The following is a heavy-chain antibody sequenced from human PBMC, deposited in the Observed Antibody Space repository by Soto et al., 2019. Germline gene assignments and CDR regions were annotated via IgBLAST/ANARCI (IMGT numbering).Heavy chain of an antibody. J-gene: IGHJ4*02. CDR3: ARSFGWYAIDY. CDR2: IFHSGSV. CDR1: GGSVSSSFF. V-gene: IGHV4-4*02. Sequence: QVLLQESGPGLVQPSGTLSLSCAVSGGSVSSSFFWGWVRQPPGKGLEWIGDIFHSGSVNYNPSLKSRVTISIDKSKNQFSLELNSVTTADTAVYYCARSFGWYAIDYWGQGTLVIVSP. D-gene: IGHD6-19*01.